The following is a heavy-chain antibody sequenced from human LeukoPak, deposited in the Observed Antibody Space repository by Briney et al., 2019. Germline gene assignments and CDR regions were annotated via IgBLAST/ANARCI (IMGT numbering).Heavy chain of an antibody. CDR1: GFTFSSYA. D-gene: IGHD5-12*01. Sequence: GGSLRLSCAASGFTFSSYAMSWVRQAPGKGLEWVSAISGSGGSTYYADSVKGRFTVSRDDAKNSLFLQMNSLRAADTAIYYCALTKEYSGLFDPWGQGTLVTVSS. CDR3: ALTKEYSGLFDP. J-gene: IGHJ5*02. CDR2: ISGSGGST. V-gene: IGHV3-23*01.